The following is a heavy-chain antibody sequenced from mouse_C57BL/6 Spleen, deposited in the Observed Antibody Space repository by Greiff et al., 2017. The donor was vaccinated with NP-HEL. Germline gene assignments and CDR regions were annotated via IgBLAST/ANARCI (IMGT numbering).Heavy chain of an antibody. J-gene: IGHJ1*03. CDR1: GFTFSDYG. D-gene: IGHD1-1*01. Sequence: EVKLVESGGGLVKPGGSLKLSCAASGFTFSDYGMHWVRQAPEKGLEWVAYISSGSSTIYYADTVKGRFTISRDNAKNTLFLQMTSLRSEDTAMYYCARPDYYGSSYRWYFDVWGTGTTVTVSS. CDR2: ISSGSSTI. CDR3: ARPDYYGSSYRWYFDV. V-gene: IGHV5-17*01.